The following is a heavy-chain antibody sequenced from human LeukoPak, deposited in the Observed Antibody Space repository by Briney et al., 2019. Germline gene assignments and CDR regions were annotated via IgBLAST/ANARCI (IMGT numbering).Heavy chain of an antibody. CDR3: LRSVSGWYVFFYY. Sequence: PGGSLRLSCVASGFTLSNCWMHWVRHAPGKGLVWVSRINMDGSTTNYADSVRGRFTISRDNAKKTQHLQMNRLRDEETDVNYCLRSVSGWYVFFYYWGQGPLVPLSS. J-gene: IGHJ4*02. D-gene: IGHD6-19*01. CDR1: GFTLSNCW. V-gene: IGHV3-74*01. CDR2: INMDGSTT.